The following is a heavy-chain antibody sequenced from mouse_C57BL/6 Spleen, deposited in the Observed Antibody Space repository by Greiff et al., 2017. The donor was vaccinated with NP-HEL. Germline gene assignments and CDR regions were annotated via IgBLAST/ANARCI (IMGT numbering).Heavy chain of an antibody. CDR1: GYTFTDYE. V-gene: IGHV1-15*01. J-gene: IGHJ2*01. Sequence: VQLQQSGAELVRPGASVTLSCKASGYTFTDYEMHWVKQTPVHGLEWIGAIDPETGGTAYNQKFKGKAILTADKSSSTAYMELRSLTSEDSAVYYCTRMGITTDYYFDYWGQGTTLTVSS. CDR3: TRMGITTDYYFDY. D-gene: IGHD1-1*01. CDR2: IDPETGGT.